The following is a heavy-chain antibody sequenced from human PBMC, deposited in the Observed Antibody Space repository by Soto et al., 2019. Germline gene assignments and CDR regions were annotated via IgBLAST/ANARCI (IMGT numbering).Heavy chain of an antibody. V-gene: IGHV2-5*02. CDR3: IQSRCGGDCLQSYASHYYYGMDV. Sequence: QITLKESGATLAKPTKTLTLTCTFSGFSLSTSGVGVGWIRQPPGKALEWLALIYWDDDKRYSPSLRIRLTNSKDTSKTQVVRTMTNMDPVDTATYHCIQSRCGGDCLQSYASHYYYGMDVWGQGTTVTVSS. J-gene: IGHJ6*02. CDR1: GFSLSTSGVG. D-gene: IGHD2-21*02. CDR2: IYWDDDK.